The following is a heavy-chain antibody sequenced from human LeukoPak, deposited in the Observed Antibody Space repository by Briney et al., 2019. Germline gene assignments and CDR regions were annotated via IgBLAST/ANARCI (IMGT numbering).Heavy chain of an antibody. V-gene: IGHV3-23*05. Sequence: GGSLRLSCEASGFTFSAYAMTWVGRAPGKGLEWVSSIGSDNKPHYSESVKGRFAISRDNSKSMLFLRPKNLRPWDTAIYYFARYLHYYVVMDVWGQGTTVTVSS. CDR1: GFTFSAYA. CDR2: IGSDNKP. J-gene: IGHJ6*02. D-gene: IGHD3-10*02. CDR3: ARYLHYYVVMDV.